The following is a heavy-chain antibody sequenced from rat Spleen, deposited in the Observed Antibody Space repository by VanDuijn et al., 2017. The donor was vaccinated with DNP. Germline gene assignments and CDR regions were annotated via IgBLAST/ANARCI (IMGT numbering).Heavy chain of an antibody. CDR1: GFTFSNYY. CDR3: ARLGGNSDY. J-gene: IGHJ2*01. Sequence: VQLVESGGGLVQPGRSLKLSCAASGFTFSNYYMAWVRQAPTKGLEWVAYISYDDTTTYYGDSVKGRFTISRDNAKSTLYLQMDSLRSEDTATYYCARLGGNSDYWGQGVMVTVSS. CDR2: ISYDDTTT. V-gene: IGHV5-7*01.